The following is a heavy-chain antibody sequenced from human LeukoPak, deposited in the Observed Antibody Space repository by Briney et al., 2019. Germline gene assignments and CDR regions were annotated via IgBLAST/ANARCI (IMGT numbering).Heavy chain of an antibody. CDR2: INPSGGST. D-gene: IGHD2-2*02. Sequence: ASVKVSCKAPGYTFTSYYMHWVRQAPGQGLEWMGIINPSGGSTTYAQKFQGRVTMTSDTSTRTAYMELSSLRSEDTAFYYCASTSCYNCYWFDPWGQGTLVTVSS. CDR1: GYTFTSYY. CDR3: ASTSCYNCYWFDP. J-gene: IGHJ5*02. V-gene: IGHV1-46*03.